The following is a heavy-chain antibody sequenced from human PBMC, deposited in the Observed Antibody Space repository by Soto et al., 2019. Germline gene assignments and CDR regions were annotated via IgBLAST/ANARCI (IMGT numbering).Heavy chain of an antibody. CDR2: IIPVLGIA. CDR3: AFSGIVDKSYWYFDL. Sequence: QVQLVQSGAEVKKPGSSVKVSCKASGGTFSSYTISWVRQAPGHGLEWMGRIIPVLGIANYAQKFQGRVRITADKSTSTASMELFSLRSENTALYYFAFSGIVDKSYWYFDLWVRGTPVIVSS. J-gene: IGHJ2*01. V-gene: IGHV1-69*02. D-gene: IGHD2-21*01. CDR1: GGTFSSYT.